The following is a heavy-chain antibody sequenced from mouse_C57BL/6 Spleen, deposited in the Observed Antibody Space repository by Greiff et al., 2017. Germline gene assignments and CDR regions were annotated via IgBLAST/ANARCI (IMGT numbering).Heavy chain of an antibody. CDR1: GYTFTSYD. CDR2: ICRRDGST. CDR3: ARYDFDY. V-gene: IGHV1-85*01. Sequence: QVQLQQSGPGLVKPGASVKLSCTASGYTFTSYDIYWVRQRPGQGLEWIGWICRRDGSTKYDEKFKGQSTLTVDTSSNTVYMELHSLTSEDSAVYFGARYDFDYWGQGTTLTVSS. J-gene: IGHJ2*01.